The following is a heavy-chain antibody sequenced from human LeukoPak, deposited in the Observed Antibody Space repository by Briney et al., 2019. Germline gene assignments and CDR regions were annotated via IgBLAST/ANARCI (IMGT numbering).Heavy chain of an antibody. CDR1: GFTFSSYW. CDR2: VSGSGGTT. D-gene: IGHD4-17*01. CDR3: AREWYYGDYYFDY. Sequence: GGSLRLSCAASGFTFSSYWMSWVRQAPGKGLEWVSGVSGSGGTTYYADSVKGRFTISRDNAKNSLYLQMNSLRAEDTAVYYCAREWYYGDYYFDYWGQGTLVTVSS. J-gene: IGHJ4*02. V-gene: IGHV3-21*01.